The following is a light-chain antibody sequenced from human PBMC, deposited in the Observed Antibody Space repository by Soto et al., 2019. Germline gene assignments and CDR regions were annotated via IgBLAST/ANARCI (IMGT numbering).Light chain of an antibody. CDR3: QQRSNWPST. J-gene: IGKJ3*01. Sequence: EIVLTQSPATLSLSPGERATLSCRASQSVRTYLAWYQQKPGQAPRLLIYDASYRATGVPATFSDSESGTDYTLTISTLEPEDFAVYYCQQRSNWPSTFGPGTKVDIK. V-gene: IGKV3-11*01. CDR1: QSVRTY. CDR2: DAS.